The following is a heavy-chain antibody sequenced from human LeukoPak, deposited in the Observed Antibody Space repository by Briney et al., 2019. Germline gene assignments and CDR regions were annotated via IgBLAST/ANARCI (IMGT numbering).Heavy chain of an antibody. CDR1: GDSISSNNW. J-gene: IGHJ4*02. Sequence: SETLSLTCAVSGDSISSNNWWSWVRQPPGKGLEWIGEIYHSGSTNYNPSLKSRVTMSVDTSKNQFSLKLSSVTAADTAVYYCARDGGSGWSAGTPLVYWGQGTLVTVSS. CDR2: IYHSGST. CDR3: ARDGGSGWSAGTPLVY. V-gene: IGHV4-4*02. D-gene: IGHD6-19*01.